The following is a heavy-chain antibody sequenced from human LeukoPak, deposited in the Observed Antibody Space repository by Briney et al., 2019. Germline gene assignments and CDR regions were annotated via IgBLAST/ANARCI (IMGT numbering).Heavy chain of an antibody. CDR3: ARDKSGYSGYDLDY. Sequence: PGGSLRLSCAASGFTFSSYAMSWVRQAPGKGLEWVSAISGSGGSTYYADSVKGRFAISGDNAKNSLYLQMNSLRAEDTAVYYCARDKSGYSGYDLDYWGQGSLVTVSS. J-gene: IGHJ4*02. CDR2: ISGSGGST. D-gene: IGHD5-12*01. CDR1: GFTFSSYA. V-gene: IGHV3-23*01.